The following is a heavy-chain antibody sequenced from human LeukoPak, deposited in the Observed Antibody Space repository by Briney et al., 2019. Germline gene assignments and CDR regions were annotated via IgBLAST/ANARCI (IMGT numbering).Heavy chain of an antibody. V-gene: IGHV4-39*07. J-gene: IGHJ5*02. D-gene: IGHD3-16*01. CDR2: IYYSGST. CDR3: ASWGFRVFTPHA. Sequence: TSETLSLTCTVSGGSISSSSYYWGWIRQPPGKGLEWIGSIYYSGSTYYNPSLKSRVTISVDTTKNQFSLKLSSVTAADTAVYYCASWGFRVFTPHAWGQGTLVTVSS. CDR1: GGSISSSSYY.